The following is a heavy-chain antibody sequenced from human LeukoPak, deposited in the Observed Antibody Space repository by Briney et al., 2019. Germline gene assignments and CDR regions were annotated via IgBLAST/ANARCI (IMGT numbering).Heavy chain of an antibody. J-gene: IGHJ6*02. CDR1: GYTFTGYY. CDR3: ARGYYDSSGYPSGGMDV. D-gene: IGHD3-22*01. V-gene: IGHV1-2*02. CDR2: INPNSGGT. Sequence: GASVKVSCKASGYTFTGYYMHWVRQAPGQGLEWMGWINPNSGGTNYAQKFQGRVTVTRDTSISTAYMELSRLRSDDTAVYYCARGYYDSSGYPSGGMDVWGQGTTVTVSS.